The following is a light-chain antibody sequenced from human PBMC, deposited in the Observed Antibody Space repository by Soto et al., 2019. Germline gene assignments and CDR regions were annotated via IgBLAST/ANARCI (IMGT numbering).Light chain of an antibody. V-gene: IGKV3-11*01. J-gene: IGKJ5*01. CDR2: DAS. Sequence: EIVLTQSPATLSLSPGERATLSCRASQSVSSYLAWYHQKHGQAPRLLIYDASNSATGIPARFSGSGSWTDFTLPISSLEPEDFAVYYCQQRSNWPPITFGQGTRLEIK. CDR1: QSVSSY. CDR3: QQRSNWPPIT.